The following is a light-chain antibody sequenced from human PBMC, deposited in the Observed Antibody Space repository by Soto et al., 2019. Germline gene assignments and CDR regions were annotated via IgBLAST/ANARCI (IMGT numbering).Light chain of an antibody. V-gene: IGKV3-20*01. CDR2: GAS. J-gene: IGKJ1*01. CDR1: QSIVGNY. CDR3: QQYGSSWT. Sequence: IVLTQSPGTLSLSPWERGTLSCRASQSIVGNYLAWYQQKPGQAPRLLIYGASSRAAGIPDRFSGSGSGTDFTLTISRLEPEDFAVYYCQQYGSSWTFGQGTKVDIK.